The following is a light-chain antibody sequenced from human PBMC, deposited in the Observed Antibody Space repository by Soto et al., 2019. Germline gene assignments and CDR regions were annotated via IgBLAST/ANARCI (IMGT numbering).Light chain of an antibody. CDR2: AVS. CDR3: SSYTSDSSYV. J-gene: IGLJ1*01. V-gene: IGLV2-14*01. Sequence: QSVLTQPASVSGSPGQSITISCTGTSSDVGLYDYVSWYQQHPGKAPQLMIYAVSNRPSGVSNRFSASKSGNTASLFISGLQAEEEADYYCSSYTSDSSYVFESGTKVTVL. CDR1: SSDVGLYDY.